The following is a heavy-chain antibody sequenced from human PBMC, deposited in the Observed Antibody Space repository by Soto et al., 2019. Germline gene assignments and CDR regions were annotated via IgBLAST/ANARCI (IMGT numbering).Heavy chain of an antibody. D-gene: IGHD3-16*02. CDR2: ISYDGSNK. Sequence: QVQLVESGGGVVQPGRSLRLSCAASGFTFSSYAMHWVRQAPGKGLELVAVISYDGSNKYYADSVKGRFTISRDNSKNTLYLQMNSLSAEATAVYYCARGYRGSNPHEDYWGQGTLVTVAS. J-gene: IGHJ4*02. V-gene: IGHV3-30-3*01. CDR1: GFTFSSYA. CDR3: ARGYRGSNPHEDY.